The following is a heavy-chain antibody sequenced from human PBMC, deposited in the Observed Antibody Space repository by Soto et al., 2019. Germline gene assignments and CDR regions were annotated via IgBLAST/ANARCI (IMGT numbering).Heavy chain of an antibody. J-gene: IGHJ6*02. V-gene: IGHV3-53*01. D-gene: IGHD3-10*01. Sequence: GGSLRLSCAASGFNVSSNYMSWVRQAPGKGLEWLSVIYSGGSTYYAESVKGRFTISRDNAKNSLYLQMNSLRAEDTAVYYCARDSYYYGSGSYYNYYWGQGTTVTVSS. CDR3: ARDSYYYGSGSYYNYY. CDR1: GFNVSSNY. CDR2: IYSGGST.